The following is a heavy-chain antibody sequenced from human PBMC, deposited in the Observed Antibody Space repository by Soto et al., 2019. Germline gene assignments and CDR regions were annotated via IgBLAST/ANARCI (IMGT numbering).Heavy chain of an antibody. CDR3: ARDYSSSPTRLGFDP. Sequence: PSETLSLTCTVSGGSISSYYWSRIRQPPGKGLEWIGYIYYSGSTNYNPSLKSRVTISVDTSKNQFSLKLSSVTAADTAVYYCARDYSSSPTRLGFDPWGQGTLVTVS. J-gene: IGHJ5*02. CDR2: IYYSGST. D-gene: IGHD6-13*01. V-gene: IGHV4-59*01. CDR1: GGSISSYY.